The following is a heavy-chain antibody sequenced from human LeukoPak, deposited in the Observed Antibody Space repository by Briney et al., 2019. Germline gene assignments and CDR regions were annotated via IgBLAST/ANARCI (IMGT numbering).Heavy chain of an antibody. D-gene: IGHD6-19*01. CDR1: GFTFSSYA. V-gene: IGHV3-30-3*01. CDR2: ISYDGSNK. Sequence: PGGSLRLSCAASGFTFSSYAMHWVRQAPGKGLEWVAVISYDGSNKYYADSVKGRFTISRDNSKNTLYLQMNSLRAEDTAVYYCARDREGIAVAGRFDYWGQGTLVTVSS. J-gene: IGHJ4*02. CDR3: ARDREGIAVAGRFDY.